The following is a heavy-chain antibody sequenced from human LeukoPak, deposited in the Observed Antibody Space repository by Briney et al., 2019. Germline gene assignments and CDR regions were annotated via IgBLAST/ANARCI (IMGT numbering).Heavy chain of an antibody. Sequence: TGGSLRLSCAASGFTFSSYAMHWVRQAPGKGLEWVAVISYDGSNKYYADSVKGRFTISRDNSKNTLYLQMNSLRAEDTAVYYCARDRTADIVVAPAAIKDYYYYGMDVWGQGTTVTVSS. D-gene: IGHD2-2*02. CDR3: ARDRTADIVVAPAAIKDYYYYGMDV. CDR2: ISYDGSNK. J-gene: IGHJ6*02. V-gene: IGHV3-30-3*01. CDR1: GFTFSSYA.